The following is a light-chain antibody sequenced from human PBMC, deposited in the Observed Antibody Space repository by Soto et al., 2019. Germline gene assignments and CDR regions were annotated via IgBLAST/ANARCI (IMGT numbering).Light chain of an antibody. Sequence: SVVTQPPSESSAPGQTVSISCTDSCSNIGAGYDVHCYQHLPGIAPKLLIYANNYRPSGVPDRFSGSKSGTSASLAITGLQAEDEADYYCQSYDSSRSPLYVFGTETKVTVL. CDR1: CSNIGAGYD. J-gene: IGLJ1*01. V-gene: IGLV1-40*01. CDR3: QSYDSSRSPLYV. CDR2: ANN.